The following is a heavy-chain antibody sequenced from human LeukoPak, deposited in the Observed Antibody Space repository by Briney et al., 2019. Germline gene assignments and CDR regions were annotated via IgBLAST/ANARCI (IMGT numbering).Heavy chain of an antibody. V-gene: IGHV3-66*02. D-gene: IGHD6-19*01. CDR1: GFTVSSNY. J-gene: IGHJ4*02. Sequence: PGGSLRLSCAASGFTVSSNYMSWVRQAPGKGLEWVSVIYSGGSTYYADSVKGRFTISRDNSKNTLYLQMNSLRAEDTAVYYCAKDTGKYSSGWTDYWGQGTLVTVSS. CDR2: IYSGGST. CDR3: AKDTGKYSSGWTDY.